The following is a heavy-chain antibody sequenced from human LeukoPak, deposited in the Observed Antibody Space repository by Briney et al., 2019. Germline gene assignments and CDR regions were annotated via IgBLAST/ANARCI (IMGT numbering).Heavy chain of an antibody. CDR3: ARHGYGHQGNWFDP. CDR2: INHSGNT. V-gene: IGHV4-34*01. Sequence: SETLFLTCTVYGGSFTDYYWTWIRQPPGEGLEWIGEINHSGNTNYNPSLKSRVTISVDTSNNQFSLKLSSVTAADTALYYCARHGYGHQGNWFDPWGQGTLVTVSS. CDR1: GGSFTDYY. J-gene: IGHJ5*02. D-gene: IGHD5-18*01.